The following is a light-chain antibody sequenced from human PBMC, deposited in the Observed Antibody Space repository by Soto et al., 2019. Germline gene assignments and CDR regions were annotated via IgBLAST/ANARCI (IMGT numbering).Light chain of an antibody. CDR1: QFVSSGS. V-gene: IGKV3-20*01. Sequence: EIPLTQSPGTLSLSPGESATLLCRASQFVSSGSLAWYQQKPGQAPRLLIYGASNRATGIPGRFSASGSGTDFTRTITPLEPEDSAVYFCQQYDNSPITFGQGTRLDIK. CDR3: QQYDNSPIT. CDR2: GAS. J-gene: IGKJ5*01.